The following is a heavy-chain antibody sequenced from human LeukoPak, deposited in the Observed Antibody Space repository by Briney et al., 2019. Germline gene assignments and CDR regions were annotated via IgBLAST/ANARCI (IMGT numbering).Heavy chain of an antibody. CDR3: ARGVVPAAIMTRRGQNWFDP. CDR2: INPNSGGT. CDR1: GYTFTGYY. V-gene: IGHV1-2*06. J-gene: IGHJ5*02. Sequence: ASVKVSCKASGYTFTGYYMHWVRQAPGQGLEWMGRINPNSGGTNYAQKFQGRVTMTRDTSISTAYMELSRLRSDDTAVYYCARGVVPAAIMTRRGQNWFDPWGQGTLVTVSS. D-gene: IGHD2-2*02.